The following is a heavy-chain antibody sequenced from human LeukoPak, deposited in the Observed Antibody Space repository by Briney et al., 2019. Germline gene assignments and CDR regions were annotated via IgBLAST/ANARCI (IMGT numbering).Heavy chain of an antibody. Sequence: GGSLRLSCAVSGFTFGNYGMSWGRQAPGKGLEWVANIKQDGSEKYYVDSVKGRFTISRDNAKNSLYLQMNSLRAEDTAVYYCARSRSGGYWGQGTLVTVSS. CDR1: GFTFGNYG. J-gene: IGHJ4*02. CDR3: ARSRSGGY. V-gene: IGHV3-7*01. CDR2: IKQDGSEK. D-gene: IGHD3-10*01.